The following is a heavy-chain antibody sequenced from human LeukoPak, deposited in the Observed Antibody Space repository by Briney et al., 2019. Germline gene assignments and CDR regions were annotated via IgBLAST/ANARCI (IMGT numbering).Heavy chain of an antibody. D-gene: IGHD2-2*01. J-gene: IGHJ3*02. CDR2: ISSSSSYI. CDR1: GFTFDDYA. V-gene: IGHV3-21*01. CDR3: ARRYCSSTSCYDPDAFDI. Sequence: GGSLRLSCAASGFTFDDYAMHWVRQAPGKGLEWVSSISSSSSYIYYADSVKGRFTISRDNAKNSLYLQMNSLRAEDTAVYYCARRYCSSTSCYDPDAFDIWGQGTMVTVSS.